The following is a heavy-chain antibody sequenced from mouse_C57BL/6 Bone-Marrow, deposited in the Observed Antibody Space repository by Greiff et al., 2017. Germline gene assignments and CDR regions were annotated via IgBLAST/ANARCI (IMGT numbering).Heavy chain of an antibody. V-gene: IGHV1-59*01. D-gene: IGHD2-3*01. Sequence: QVQLQQPGAELVRPGTSVKLSCKASGYTFTSYWMHWVKQRPGQGLEWIGVIDPSDSYTNYNQKFKGKTTLTVDTSSSTAYMQLSSLTSEDSAVYYCAIAYDTPGAMDYWGQGTSVTVSS. J-gene: IGHJ4*01. CDR3: AIAYDTPGAMDY. CDR1: GYTFTSYW. CDR2: IDPSDSYT.